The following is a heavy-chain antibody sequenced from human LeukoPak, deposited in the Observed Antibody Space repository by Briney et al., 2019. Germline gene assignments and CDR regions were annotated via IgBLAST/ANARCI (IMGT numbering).Heavy chain of an antibody. CDR1: GYTFTSYY. CDR3: ARAEGYNYYYYYGMDV. J-gene: IGHJ6*02. D-gene: IGHD5-24*01. V-gene: IGHV1-46*01. CDR2: INPSGGST. Sequence: ASVKVSCKASGYTFTSYYMHWVRQAPGQGLEWMGIINPSGGSTSYAQKFQGRVTRTRDTSTSTVYMELSSLRSEDTAVYYCARAEGYNYYYYYGMDVWGQGTTVTVSS.